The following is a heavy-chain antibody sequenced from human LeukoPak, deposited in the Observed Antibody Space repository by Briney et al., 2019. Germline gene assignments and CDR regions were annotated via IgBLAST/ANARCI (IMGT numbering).Heavy chain of an antibody. V-gene: IGHV5-51*01. D-gene: IGHD3-22*01. Sequence: GESLKISCKGSGYSFTTYWIGWVRQMPGKGLEWMGIIYPGDSDTRYSPSFQGQVAISADKSISTAYLQWSSLRASDTAMYYCVVRDYYDTSDVEYWGQGTLVTVSS. CDR3: VVRDYYDTSDVEY. CDR2: IYPGDSDT. J-gene: IGHJ4*02. CDR1: GYSFTTYW.